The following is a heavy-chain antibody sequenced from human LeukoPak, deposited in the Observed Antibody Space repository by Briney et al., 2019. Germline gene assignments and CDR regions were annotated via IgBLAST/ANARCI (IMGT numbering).Heavy chain of an antibody. CDR2: VSGRSSYV. CDR1: GFTFSYYN. J-gene: IGHJ3*02. V-gene: IGHV3-21*01. D-gene: IGHD2-21*01. CDR3: ARDSIYDAFEI. Sequence: GGSLRLSCAASGFTFSYYNMNWVRHPPGKGLEWVSSVSGRSSYVYYADSVKGRFTISRDNAKNSLYLQMNSLRAEDTAVYYCARDSIYDAFEIWGQGTMVTVS.